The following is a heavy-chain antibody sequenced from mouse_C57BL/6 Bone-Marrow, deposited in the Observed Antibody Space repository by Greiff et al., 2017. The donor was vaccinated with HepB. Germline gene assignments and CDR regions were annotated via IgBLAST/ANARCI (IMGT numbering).Heavy chain of an antibody. CDR3: ARSLIYYYGSSYYAMDY. CDR2: IYPGSGST. Sequence: VKVVESGAELVKPGASVKMSCKASGYTFTSYWITWVKQRPGQGLEWIGDIYPGSGSTNYNEKFKSKATLTVDTSSSTAYMQLSSLTSEDSAVYYCARSLIYYYGSSYYAMDYWGQGTSVTVSS. J-gene: IGHJ4*01. D-gene: IGHD1-1*01. V-gene: IGHV1-55*01. CDR1: GYTFTSYW.